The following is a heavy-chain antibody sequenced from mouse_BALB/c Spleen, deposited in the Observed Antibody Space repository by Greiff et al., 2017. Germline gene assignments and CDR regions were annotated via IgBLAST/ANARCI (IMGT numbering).Heavy chain of an antibody. CDR2: ISSGSSTI. D-gene: IGHD3-1*01. J-gene: IGHJ4*01. CDR1: GFTFSSFG. V-gene: IGHV5-17*02. CDR3: ARSGWVYYAMDY. Sequence: EVQLVESGGGLVQPGGSRKLSCAASGFTFSSFGMHWVRQAPEKGLEWVAYISSGSSTIYYADTVKGRFTISRDNPKNTLFLQMTSLRSEDTAMYYCARSGWVYYAMDYWGQGTSGTVSS.